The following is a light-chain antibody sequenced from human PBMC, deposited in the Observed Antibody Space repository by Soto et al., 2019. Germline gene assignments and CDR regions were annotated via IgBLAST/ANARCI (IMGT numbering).Light chain of an antibody. V-gene: IGKV3-15*01. CDR3: QQYNNLPQT. CDR1: QSVSSN. CDR2: GAS. J-gene: IGKJ2*01. Sequence: EIVMAQSPATLSVSPGERATLSCSASQSVSSNLAWYQQKPGQTPRLLIYGASTRATGIPARFSGSGSGTEFTLTISSLQSEDFAVYYCQQYNNLPQTLGQGTKLEIK.